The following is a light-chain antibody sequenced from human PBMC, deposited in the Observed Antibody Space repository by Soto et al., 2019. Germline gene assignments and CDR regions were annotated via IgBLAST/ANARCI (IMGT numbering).Light chain of an antibody. V-gene: IGLV1-40*01. CDR3: QSYDSSLSGYV. CDR1: SSNIGAGYD. Sequence: QSVLTQPPSVSGAPGQRVTISCTGSSSNIGAGYDVHWYQQLPGTAPKLLIYGNSNRPSGVPDRFSGSKSGTSASLAITGLXAEDXADYYCQSYDSSLSGYVFGSGTKVTVL. CDR2: GNS. J-gene: IGLJ1*01.